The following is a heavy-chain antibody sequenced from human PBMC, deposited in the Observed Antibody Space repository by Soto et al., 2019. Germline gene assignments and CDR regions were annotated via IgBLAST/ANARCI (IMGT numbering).Heavy chain of an antibody. CDR3: ARINRIAAAGTSWFDP. V-gene: IGHV2-26*01. J-gene: IGHJ5*02. Sequence: QVTLKESGPVLVKPTETLTLTCTVSGFSLSNARMGVSWIRQPPGKALEWLAHIFSNDEKSYSTSLKSRLHITKHTSKRQVDLTMTNMDPVDTATYYCARINRIAAAGTSWFDPWGQGTLVTVSS. CDR2: IFSNDEK. D-gene: IGHD6-13*01. CDR1: GFSLSNARMG.